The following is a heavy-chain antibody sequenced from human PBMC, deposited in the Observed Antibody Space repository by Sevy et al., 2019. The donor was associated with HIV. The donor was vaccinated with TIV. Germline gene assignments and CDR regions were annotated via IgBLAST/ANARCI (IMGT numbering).Heavy chain of an antibody. J-gene: IGHJ4*02. V-gene: IGHV3-7*01. CDR1: GFTFSSYW. CDR2: IKQDRSAK. CDR3: ARAQQVTMLVVIGGLYFDF. D-gene: IGHD3-22*01. Sequence: GGSLRLSCAASGFTFSSYWMTWVRQAPGKGLEWVANIKQDRSAKYNADSVKGRFTISRDNARNSLYLQMESLRAEDTAVYYCARAQQVTMLVVIGGLYFDFWGQGTLVTVSS.